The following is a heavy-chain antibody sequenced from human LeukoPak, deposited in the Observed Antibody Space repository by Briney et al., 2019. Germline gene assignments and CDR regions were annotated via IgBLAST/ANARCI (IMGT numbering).Heavy chain of an antibody. CDR3: ARARGDYYDSSRVAFDI. J-gene: IGHJ3*02. CDR1: GGSTSSYY. CDR2: ISTSGST. Sequence: PLETLSLTRTVSGGSTSSYYWSWIRQPPGKGLECIGYISTSGSTNHNPSLKSRATISVDTSKNQFSLKLSSVTAANTAVYYCARARGDYYDSSRVAFDIWGQGTMVTVSS. D-gene: IGHD3-22*01. V-gene: IGHV4-4*09.